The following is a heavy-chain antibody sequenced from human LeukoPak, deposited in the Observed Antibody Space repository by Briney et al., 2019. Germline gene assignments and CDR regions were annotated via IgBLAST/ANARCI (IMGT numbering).Heavy chain of an antibody. D-gene: IGHD1-26*01. V-gene: IGHV3-7*01. CDR1: GFTFDTYW. CDR2: IKEDGSEK. CDR3: ARARRRIVGGSQLAFDL. Sequence: GGSLRLSCAASGFTFDTYWMNWVRQAPGKGLEYVANIKEDGSEKNFVASVKGRFSISRDNTKKSLYLQMNTLRAEDTAVYYCARARRRIVGGSQLAFDLWGQGTMVTVSS. J-gene: IGHJ3*01.